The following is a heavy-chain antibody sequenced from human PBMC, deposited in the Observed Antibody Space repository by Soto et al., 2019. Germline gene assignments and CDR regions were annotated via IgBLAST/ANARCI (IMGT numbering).Heavy chain of an antibody. V-gene: IGHV4-30-2*01. CDR3: ATSQTTVPSYDY. CDR1: GGSISSGGYS. J-gene: IGHJ4*02. D-gene: IGHD4-17*01. Sequence: SETLSLTCAVSGGSISSGGYSWSWIRQPPGKGLEWIGYIYHSGSTYYNPSLKSRVTISVDRSKNQFSLKLSSVTAADTAVYYCATSQTTVPSYDYWGQGILVTVS. CDR2: IYHSGST.